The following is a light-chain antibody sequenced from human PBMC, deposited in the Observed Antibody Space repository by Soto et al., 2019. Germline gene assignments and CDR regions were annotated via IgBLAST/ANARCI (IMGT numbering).Light chain of an antibody. CDR2: AAS. CDR3: QQTYSTPIT. V-gene: IGKV1-39*01. CDR1: RDISNY. J-gene: IGKJ5*01. Sequence: DIQMTQSPSSVSASVGDRLTITCRASRDISNYLNWYQQKPGKAPYLLIYAASSLQSGVPSRFSGSSSGTDFTLTITSLQPEDFATYYCQQTYSTPITFGQGTRLEI.